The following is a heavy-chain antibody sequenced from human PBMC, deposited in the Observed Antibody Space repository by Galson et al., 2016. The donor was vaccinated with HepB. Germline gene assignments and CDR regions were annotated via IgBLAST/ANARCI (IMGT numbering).Heavy chain of an antibody. J-gene: IGHJ4*02. CDR1: GFTLSSYN. D-gene: IGHD6-19*01. CDR3: AREVALAGVDF. CDR2: ISGTSRYV. Sequence: SLRLSCAASGFTLSSYNMNWVRQAPGKGLEWVSSISGTSRYVYYAGSVKGRFTISRDNAKNSLYLQMNSLRAEDTAVYYCAREVALAGVDFWGQGTLVTVSS. V-gene: IGHV3-21*01.